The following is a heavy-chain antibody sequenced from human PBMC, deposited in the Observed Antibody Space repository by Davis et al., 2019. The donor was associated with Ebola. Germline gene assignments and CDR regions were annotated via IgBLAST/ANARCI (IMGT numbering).Heavy chain of an antibody. Sequence: SETLSLTCTVSSGSISSSSYYWGWIRQPPGKGLEWIGSIYYSGSTYYNPSLKSRVTISVDTSKNQFSLKLSSVTAADTAVYYCARSSIAARPGYYYGMDVWGQGTTVTVSS. CDR2: IYYSGST. CDR3: ARSSIAARPGYYYGMDV. CDR1: SGSISSSSYY. D-gene: IGHD6-6*01. V-gene: IGHV4-39*01. J-gene: IGHJ6*02.